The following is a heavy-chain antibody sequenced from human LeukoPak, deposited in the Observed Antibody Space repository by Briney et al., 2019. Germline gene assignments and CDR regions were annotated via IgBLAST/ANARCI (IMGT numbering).Heavy chain of an antibody. CDR2: IYTSGST. Sequence: SETLSLTCTVSGGSISSGSYYWSWIRQPAGKGLECIGRIYTSGSTNSTPSLKSRVTISVDTSKNPFSLKLSSVTAADTAVYYCARDPNYYDSSGYDYWGQGTLVTVSS. CDR1: GGSISSGSYY. D-gene: IGHD3-22*01. CDR3: ARDPNYYDSSGYDY. V-gene: IGHV4-61*02. J-gene: IGHJ4*02.